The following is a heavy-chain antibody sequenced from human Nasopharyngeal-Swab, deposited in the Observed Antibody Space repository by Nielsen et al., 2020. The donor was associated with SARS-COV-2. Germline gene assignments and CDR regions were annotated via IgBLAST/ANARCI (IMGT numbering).Heavy chain of an antibody. Sequence: GESLKISCKGSGYSFTSYWIGWVRQMPGKGLEWMGIIYPGDSDTRYSPSFEGQVTISADKSISTAYLQWSSPKASDTAMYYCARQRQYCSGGSCYSKWFDPWGQGTLVTVSS. CDR2: IYPGDSDT. D-gene: IGHD2-15*01. CDR3: ARQRQYCSGGSCYSKWFDP. J-gene: IGHJ5*02. CDR1: GYSFTSYW. V-gene: IGHV5-51*01.